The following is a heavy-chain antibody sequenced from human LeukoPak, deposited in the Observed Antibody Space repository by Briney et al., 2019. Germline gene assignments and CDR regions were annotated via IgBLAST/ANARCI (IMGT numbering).Heavy chain of an antibody. D-gene: IGHD3-10*01. CDR3: AKGALLWFGELLSPLDY. V-gene: IGHV3-30*18. J-gene: IGHJ4*02. Sequence: GRSLRLSCAASGFTFSSYGMHWVRQAPGKGLEWEAVISYDGSNKYYADSVKGRFTISRDNSKNTLYLQMNSLRAEDTAVYYCAKGALLWFGELLSPLDYWGQGTLVTVSS. CDR2: ISYDGSNK. CDR1: GFTFSSYG.